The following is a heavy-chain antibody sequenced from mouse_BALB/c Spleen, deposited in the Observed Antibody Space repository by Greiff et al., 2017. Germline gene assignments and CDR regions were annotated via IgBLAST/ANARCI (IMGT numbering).Heavy chain of an antibody. J-gene: IGHJ1*01. Sequence: DVHLVESGGGLVKPGGSLKLSCAASGFTFSSYAMSWVRQTPEKRLEWVASISSGGSTYYPDSVKGRFTISRDNARNILYLQMSSLRSEDTAMYYCARDYYYGSSYDWYFDVWGAGTTVTVSS. D-gene: IGHD1-1*01. CDR2: ISSGGST. V-gene: IGHV5-6-5*01. CDR1: GFTFSSYA. CDR3: ARDYYYGSSYDWYFDV.